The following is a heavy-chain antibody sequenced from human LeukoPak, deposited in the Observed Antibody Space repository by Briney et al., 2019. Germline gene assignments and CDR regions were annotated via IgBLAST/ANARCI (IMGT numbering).Heavy chain of an antibody. CDR3: AGGGGDWYFDP. J-gene: IGHJ2*01. D-gene: IGHD2-21*01. CDR1: GDRASGNSAA. Sequence: SQTLSLTSAIPGDRASGNSAARNSIRQSPSRGLEWLGRTYYRSKWYNDYVVFVKSRITIKSDTSKNQFSPELHSVTPEDAAVYYCAGGGGDWYFDPWGRGTLVTVSS. V-gene: IGHV6-1*01. CDR2: TYYRSKWYN.